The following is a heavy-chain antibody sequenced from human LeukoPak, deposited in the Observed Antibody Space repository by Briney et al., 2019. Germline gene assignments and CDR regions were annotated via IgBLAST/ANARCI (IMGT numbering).Heavy chain of an antibody. CDR1: GYTFTNYG. D-gene: IGHD2-2*01. CDR3: ARVDIVVVPAAIRYFDY. J-gene: IGHJ4*02. CDR2: ISAYNGNT. Sequence: GASVKVSCKASGYTFTNYGISWVRQAPGQGLEWMGWISAYNGNTNYAQKLQGRVTMTTDTSTSTAYMELRSLRSDDTAVYYCARVDIVVVPAAIRYFDYWGQGTLVTVSS. V-gene: IGHV1-18*01.